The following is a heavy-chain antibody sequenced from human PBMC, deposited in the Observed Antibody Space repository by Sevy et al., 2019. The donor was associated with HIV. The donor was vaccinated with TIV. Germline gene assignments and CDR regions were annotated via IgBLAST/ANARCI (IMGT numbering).Heavy chain of an antibody. CDR1: GFTFSSYA. D-gene: IGHD3-16*01. Sequence: GESLKISCAASGFTFSSYAMSWVRQAPGKGLEWVSAISGSGGSTYYADSVKGRFTISRDNSKNTLYLQMNSLRAEDTAVYYCAKRGPGGYYSMDVWGKGTTVTVSS. V-gene: IGHV3-23*01. CDR2: ISGSGGST. J-gene: IGHJ6*03. CDR3: AKRGPGGYYSMDV.